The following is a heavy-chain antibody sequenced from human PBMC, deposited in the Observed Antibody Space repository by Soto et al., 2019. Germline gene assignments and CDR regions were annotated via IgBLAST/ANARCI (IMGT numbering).Heavy chain of an antibody. CDR3: ARDLNDLAVAGTYYYYGMDV. D-gene: IGHD6-19*01. J-gene: IGHJ6*01. CDR2: ISYDGRNK. CDR1: GFTFSSYA. Sequence: QVQLVESGGGVVQPGRSLRLSCAASGFTFSSYAMHWVRQAPGKGLEWVAVISYDGRNKYYADSVKGRFTISKDNSKNTLYLQMNSLRAEDTAVYYCARDLNDLAVAGTYYYYGMDVW. V-gene: IGHV3-30*04.